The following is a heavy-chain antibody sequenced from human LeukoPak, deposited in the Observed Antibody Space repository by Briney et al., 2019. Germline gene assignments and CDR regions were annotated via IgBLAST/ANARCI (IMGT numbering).Heavy chain of an antibody. D-gene: IGHD1-14*01. CDR1: GFTFSNYA. Sequence: GGSLRLSCAASGFTFSNYAMTWVRQAPGKGLEWVSIISGSGGSTYYADSVKGRFTISRDNSKNTLYLQMNSLRADDTAVYYCARGVEPLAANTLAYWGQGTLVTVSS. J-gene: IGHJ4*02. V-gene: IGHV3-23*01. CDR3: ARGVEPLAANTLAY. CDR2: ISGSGGST.